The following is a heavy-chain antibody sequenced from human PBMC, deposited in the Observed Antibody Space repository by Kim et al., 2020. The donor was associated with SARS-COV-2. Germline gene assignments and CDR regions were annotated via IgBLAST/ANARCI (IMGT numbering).Heavy chain of an antibody. J-gene: IGHJ6*03. CDR2: TT. Sequence: TTDYVDSVKGRFTISRDNSKNMMNLQMNSLRAEDMAVYYCAKGRGWYMDVWGKGTMVTVSS. V-gene: IGHV3-23*05. CDR3: AKGRGWYMDV.